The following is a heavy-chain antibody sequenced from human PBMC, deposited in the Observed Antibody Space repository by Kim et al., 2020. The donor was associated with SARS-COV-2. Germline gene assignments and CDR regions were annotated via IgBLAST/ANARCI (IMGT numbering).Heavy chain of an antibody. D-gene: IGHD1-1*01. CDR3: ARGLRYNWNDWYFDL. Sequence: QKFQGRVTMTRNTSISTAYMELSSLRSEDTAVYYCARGLRYNWNDWYFDLWGRGTLVTVSS. J-gene: IGHJ2*01. V-gene: IGHV1-8*01.